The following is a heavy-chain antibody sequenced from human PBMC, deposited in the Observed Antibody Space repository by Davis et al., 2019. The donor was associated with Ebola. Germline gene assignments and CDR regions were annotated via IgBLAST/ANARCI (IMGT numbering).Heavy chain of an antibody. J-gene: IGHJ6*02. CDR2: IYSGGST. V-gene: IGHV3-53*01. CDR1: GGSFSGYY. Sequence: ETLSLTCAVYGGSFSGYYMSWVRQAPGKGLEWVSVIYSGGSTYYADSVKGRFTISRDNSKNSLYLQMNSLRAEDTAAYYCATAMARYYYYGMDVWGQGTTVTVSS. D-gene: IGHD3-10*01. CDR3: ATAMARYYYYGMDV.